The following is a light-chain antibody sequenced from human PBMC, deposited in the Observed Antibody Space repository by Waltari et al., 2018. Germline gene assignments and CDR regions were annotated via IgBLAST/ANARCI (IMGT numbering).Light chain of an antibody. CDR1: TSDIGNHDY. CDR3: SSYTGSTTLLV. Sequence: QSALTQPASVSGSPGQSITISCTGTTSDIGNHDYVSWYQQHPGKAPKLLIYEGPNRPAGVSARFSGSKSGSTASLTISGLQADDEAHYYCSSYTGSTTLLVFGGGTDLTVL. J-gene: IGLJ2*01. CDR2: EGP. V-gene: IGLV2-14*01.